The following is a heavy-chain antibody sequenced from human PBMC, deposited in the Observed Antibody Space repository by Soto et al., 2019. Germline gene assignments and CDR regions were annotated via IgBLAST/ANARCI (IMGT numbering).Heavy chain of an antibody. Sequence: PGGSLRLSCAASGFTFSNAWMNWGRQAPGKGLEWVGRIKSRTDGGTTDYAAPVKGRFTISRDDSKNTLYLQMNSLKTEDTAVYYCTTDLGQWLVPFDYWGQGTLVTVSS. D-gene: IGHD6-19*01. J-gene: IGHJ4*02. CDR3: TTDLGQWLVPFDY. V-gene: IGHV3-15*07. CDR1: GFTFSNAW. CDR2: IKSRTDGGTT.